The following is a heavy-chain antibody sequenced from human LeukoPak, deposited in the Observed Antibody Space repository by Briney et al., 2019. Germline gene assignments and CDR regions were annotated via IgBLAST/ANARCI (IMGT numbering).Heavy chain of an antibody. Sequence: GGSLRLSCAASGFTFSSYSMNWVRQAPGKGLEWVSSISSSSSYIYYADSVKGRFTISRDNAKNSLYLQMNSLRAEDTAVYYCARAYCSGGSCLGAFDIWGQGTMVTVSS. V-gene: IGHV3-21*01. CDR3: ARAYCSGGSCLGAFDI. CDR2: ISSSSSYI. J-gene: IGHJ3*02. CDR1: GFTFSSYS. D-gene: IGHD2-15*01.